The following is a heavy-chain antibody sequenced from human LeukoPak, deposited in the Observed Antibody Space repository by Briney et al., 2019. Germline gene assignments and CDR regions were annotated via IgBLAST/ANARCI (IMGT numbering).Heavy chain of an antibody. CDR1: GFTFSSYG. CDR3: ARGRYYGSGSYYNVFDY. D-gene: IGHD3-10*01. Sequence: PGRSLRLSCAASGFTFSSYGMHWVRQAPGKGLEWVAVISYDGSNKYYADSVKGRFTISRDNSKNTLYLQMNSLRAEDTAVYYCARGRYYGSGSYYNVFDYWGQGTLVTVSS. CDR2: ISYDGSNK. V-gene: IGHV3-30*03. J-gene: IGHJ4*02.